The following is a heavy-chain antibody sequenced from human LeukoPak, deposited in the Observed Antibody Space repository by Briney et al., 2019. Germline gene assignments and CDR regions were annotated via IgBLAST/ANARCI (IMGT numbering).Heavy chain of an antibody. CDR1: SGSIRTSY. V-gene: IGHV4-59*01. CDR3: ARRPRNDILTGTPFDY. D-gene: IGHD3-9*01. J-gene: IGHJ4*02. Sequence: KPSETLSLTCTVSSGSIRTSYCSWIRQPPGKGLEWIGYIYYSGSTNYNPSLKSRVTISVDTSRNQFSLKLSSVTAADTAVYYCARRPRNDILTGTPFDYWGQGILVTVSS. CDR2: IYYSGST.